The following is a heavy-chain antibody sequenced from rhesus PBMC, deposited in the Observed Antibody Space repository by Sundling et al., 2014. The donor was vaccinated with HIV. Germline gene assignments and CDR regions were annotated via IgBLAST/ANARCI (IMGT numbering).Heavy chain of an antibody. V-gene: IGHV4-80*01. D-gene: IGHD6-31*01. CDR3: ARDVYSSGWYGLDS. Sequence: QVQLQESGPGLVKPSETLSLTCTVSGVSISSYWWSWIRQPPGKGLEWVGEVTGNSGSTNYNPSLKSRVTISRDTSKNQFSLNLSSVTAADTAVYYCARDVYSSGWYGLDSWGQGVVVTVSS. J-gene: IGHJ6*01. CDR2: VTGNSGST. CDR1: GVSISSYW.